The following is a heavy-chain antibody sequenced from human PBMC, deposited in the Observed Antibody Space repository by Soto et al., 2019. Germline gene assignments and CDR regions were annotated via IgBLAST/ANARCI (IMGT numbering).Heavy chain of an antibody. V-gene: IGHV4-31*03. J-gene: IGHJ4*02. CDR3: ARDLRLDS. Sequence: QVQLQESGPGLVKPSDTLSLTCTVSGGSISSGGYYWNWIRQYPGKGLEWIAYIYQSGTPYYNPSLKSRATISIDRSKNQFSLMLDSVTAAGTAVYYCARDLRLDSWGPGTLVTVSS. CDR1: GGSISSGGYY. D-gene: IGHD2-21*02. CDR2: IYQSGTP.